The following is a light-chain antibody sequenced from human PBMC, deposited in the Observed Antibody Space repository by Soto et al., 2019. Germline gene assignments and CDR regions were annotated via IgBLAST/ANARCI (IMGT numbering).Light chain of an antibody. CDR1: SSDVGGYNY. CDR2: EVT. CDR3: SSYTSSSTLV. J-gene: IGLJ3*02. V-gene: IGLV2-14*01. Sequence: QSVLTQPASVSGSPGQSITMSCTRTSSDVGGYNYVSWYQQHPGKAPKLLIYEVTNRPSGVSDRFSGSKSGNTASLTISGLQAEDEADYYCSSYTSSSTLVFGGGTKVTVL.